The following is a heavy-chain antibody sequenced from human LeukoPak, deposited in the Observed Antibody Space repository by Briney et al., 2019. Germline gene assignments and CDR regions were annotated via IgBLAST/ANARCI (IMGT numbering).Heavy chain of an antibody. V-gene: IGHV4-4*07. CDR2: IHTSGST. CDR3: ARRDISSGWSFDY. J-gene: IGHJ4*02. D-gene: IGHD6-19*01. CDR1: GGSISNYH. Sequence: SETLSLTCTVSGGSISNYHWSWIREPAGKGLEWIGQIHTSGSTNYNPPLKSRVSMSIDTTEDQVSLTIRSVTAADTAFYYCARRDISSGWSFDYWGQGTLVTVSS.